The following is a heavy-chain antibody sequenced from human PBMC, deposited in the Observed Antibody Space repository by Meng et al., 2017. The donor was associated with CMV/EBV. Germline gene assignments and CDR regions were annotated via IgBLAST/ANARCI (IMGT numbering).Heavy chain of an antibody. CDR3: TSDDIVVVPATLSALAI. CDR1: GFTFSNAW. CDR2: IKSKTDGGTT. D-gene: IGHD2-2*01. V-gene: IGHV3-15*01. Sequence: GESLKISCAASGFTFSNAWMSWVRQAPGKGLEWVGRIKSKTDGGTTDYAAPVKGRFTISRDDSKNTLYLQMNSLHTAATAVYYCTSDDIVVVPATLSALAILGQGTMVTFS. J-gene: IGHJ3*02.